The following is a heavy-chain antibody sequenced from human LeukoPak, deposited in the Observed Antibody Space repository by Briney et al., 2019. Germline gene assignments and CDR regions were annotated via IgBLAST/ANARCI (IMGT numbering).Heavy chain of an antibody. CDR3: ARDLLVGAYFDY. Sequence: GGSLRLSCAASGFTFSSYSMNWVRQAPGKGLEWVSSISSSSSYIYYADSVKGRFTISRDNAKSSLYLQMNSLRAEDTAVYYCARDLLVGAYFDYWGQGTLVTVSS. D-gene: IGHD1-26*01. CDR1: GFTFSSYS. CDR2: ISSSSSYI. V-gene: IGHV3-21*01. J-gene: IGHJ4*02.